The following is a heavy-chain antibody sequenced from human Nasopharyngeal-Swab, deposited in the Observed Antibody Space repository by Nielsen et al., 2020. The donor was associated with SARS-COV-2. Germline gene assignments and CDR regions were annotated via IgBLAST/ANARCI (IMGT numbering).Heavy chain of an antibody. D-gene: IGHD3-3*01. CDR2: INHSGST. J-gene: IGHJ5*02. V-gene: IGHV4-34*01. Sequence: SGTLSLTCAVSGVSFSGYYWSWIRQPPGKGLEWIGEINHSGSTNYNPSLKSRVTISVDTSKNQFSLKLGSATAADTAVYYCARGLAGHDFWSGYYKVSHWFDPWGQGTLVTVSS. CDR1: GVSFSGYY. CDR3: ARGLAGHDFWSGYYKVSHWFDP.